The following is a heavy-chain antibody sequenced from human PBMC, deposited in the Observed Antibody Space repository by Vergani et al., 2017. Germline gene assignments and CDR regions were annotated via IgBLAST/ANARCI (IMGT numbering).Heavy chain of an antibody. CDR1: GFTFDDYT. CDR3: ARDWARFDP. Sequence: EVQLVESGGVVVQPGGFLRLSCAASGFTFDDYTMHWVRQAPGKGLEWVSLISWDGGSTYYADSVKGRFTISRDNAKNSLYLQMNSLRAEDTAVYYCARDWARFDPWGQGTLVTVSS. J-gene: IGHJ5*02. CDR2: ISWDGGST. V-gene: IGHV3-43*01.